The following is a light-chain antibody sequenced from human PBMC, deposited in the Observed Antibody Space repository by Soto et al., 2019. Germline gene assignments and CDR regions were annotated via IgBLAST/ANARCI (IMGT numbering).Light chain of an antibody. CDR3: QQYGSSRWT. V-gene: IGKV3-20*01. J-gene: IGKJ1*01. Sequence: EIVLTQSPGTLSLSPGERATLSCRASQSVSGSYLAWYQQRPGQAPRLLIYGASSRATGIPDRFSGSGSGADFTLTTTRLEPEDFAVYYCQQYGSSRWTFGRGTKVDIK. CDR2: GAS. CDR1: QSVSGSY.